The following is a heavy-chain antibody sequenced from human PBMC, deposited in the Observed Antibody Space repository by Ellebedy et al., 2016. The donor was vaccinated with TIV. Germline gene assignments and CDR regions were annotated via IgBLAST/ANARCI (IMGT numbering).Heavy chain of an antibody. J-gene: IGHJ3*02. CDR1: GYWFTSYY. CDR2: IDHSDSYA. CDR3: ARLPRGVDAFDI. D-gene: IGHD3-16*01. V-gene: IGHV5-10-1*01. Sequence: PAGSLRLSCKGSGYWFTSYYINWVRQMPGKGLEWMGWIDHSDSYANYSPSFQGHVTISADKSINTAYLQWGSLKASDTAMYYCARLPRGVDAFDIWGQGTMVTVSS.